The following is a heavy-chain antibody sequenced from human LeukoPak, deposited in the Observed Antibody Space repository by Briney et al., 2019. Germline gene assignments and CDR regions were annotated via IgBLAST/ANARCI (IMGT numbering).Heavy chain of an antibody. D-gene: IGHD3-10*01. J-gene: IGHJ6*04. CDR2: VGAGGGST. CDR3: AKGTTDYGSGYGMDV. V-gene: IGHV3-23*01. Sequence: GGSLRLSCAVSVFTFRNYTINWVRQAPGKGLEWVSAVGAGGGSTYYADSVKGRFTISRANSKNTLSLEMNSLRANDTAVYYCAKGTTDYGSGYGMDVWGKGTTVTVSS. CDR1: VFTFRNYT.